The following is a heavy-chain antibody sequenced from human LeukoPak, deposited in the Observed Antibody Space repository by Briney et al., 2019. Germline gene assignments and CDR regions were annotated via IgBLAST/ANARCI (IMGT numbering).Heavy chain of an antibody. Sequence: GGSLRLSCEASGFSFSNSWMLWVRQVPGKGLVWVSRILTDGTPAYTDSVKGRFTISRDNAKNTLYLQMNSLRVEDTAVYYCARLYSSSSGLRASDYWGQGTLVTVS. CDR2: ILTDGTP. D-gene: IGHD6-6*01. V-gene: IGHV3-74*01. J-gene: IGHJ4*02. CDR3: ARLYSSSSGLRASDY. CDR1: GFSFSNSW.